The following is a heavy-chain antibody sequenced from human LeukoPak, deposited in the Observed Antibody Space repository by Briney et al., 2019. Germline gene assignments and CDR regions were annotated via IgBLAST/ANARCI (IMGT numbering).Heavy chain of an antibody. CDR1: GVSFSGYY. Sequence: SETLSLTCAVYGVSFSGYYWSWIRQPPGKGLEWIGEINHSGSTNYNPSLKSRVTISVDTSKNQFSLKLSSVTAADTAVYYCARGRESSSGNYFDYWGQGTLVTVSS. V-gene: IGHV4-34*01. CDR3: ARGRESSSGNYFDY. D-gene: IGHD3-22*01. J-gene: IGHJ4*02. CDR2: INHSGST.